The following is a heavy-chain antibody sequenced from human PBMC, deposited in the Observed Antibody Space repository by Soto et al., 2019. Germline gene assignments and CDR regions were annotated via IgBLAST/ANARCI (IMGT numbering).Heavy chain of an antibody. J-gene: IGHJ5*02. CDR2: INPSGGST. CDR3: ARDSGDFWSGYSWFDP. D-gene: IGHD3-3*01. V-gene: IGHV1-46*01. Sequence: GASVKVSCKASGYTFTSYYMHWVRQAPGQGLEWMGIINPSGGSTSYAQKFQGRVTMTRDTSTSTVYMELSSLRSEDTAVYYCARDSGDFWSGYSWFDPWGQGTLVTVSS. CDR1: GYTFTSYY.